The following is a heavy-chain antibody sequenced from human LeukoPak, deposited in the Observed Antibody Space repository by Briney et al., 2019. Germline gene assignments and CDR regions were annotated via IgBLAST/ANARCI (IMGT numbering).Heavy chain of an antibody. D-gene: IGHD5-18*01. V-gene: IGHV3-30*02. CDR3: AKDRAEDTASGHDY. J-gene: IGHJ4*02. CDR2: IRYDSTNK. CDR1: GFRFRNYG. Sequence: GGSLRLSCKTSGFRFRNYGMHWVRQAPGKGLEWMSFIRYDSTNKYYADSVKGRFTVSRDNSLNTLYLQLSDVRIDDTAVYFCAKDRAEDTASGHDYWGQGTRVTVSS.